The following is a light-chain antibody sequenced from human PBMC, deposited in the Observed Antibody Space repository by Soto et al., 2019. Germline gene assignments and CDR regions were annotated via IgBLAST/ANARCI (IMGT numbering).Light chain of an antibody. Sequence: IQSPRFPATQTTCPVAGPRLYHRASQSVSKSSAWYQQRPGQAPRLLIYDASSRATGIPARFSGSGSGTDFTLTISSLEPEDFAVYYCEQRYSWPITVGQGTRLEIK. CDR3: EQRYSWPIT. CDR1: QSVSKS. J-gene: IGKJ5*01. V-gene: IGKV3-11*01. CDR2: DAS.